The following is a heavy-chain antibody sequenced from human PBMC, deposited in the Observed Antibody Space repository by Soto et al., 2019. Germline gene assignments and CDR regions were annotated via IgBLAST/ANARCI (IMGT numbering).Heavy chain of an antibody. CDR3: ARDLKIKYSYGFVGDH. V-gene: IGHV3-33*01. D-gene: IGHD5-18*01. CDR2: IWYDGSNK. J-gene: IGHJ4*02. Sequence: PGGSLRLSCAASGFTFSSYGMHWVRQAPGKGLEWVAVIWYDGSNKYYADSVKGRFTISGDNSKNTLYLQMNSLRAEDTAVYYCARDLKIKYSYGFVGDHWGQGTLVTVFS. CDR1: GFTFSSYG.